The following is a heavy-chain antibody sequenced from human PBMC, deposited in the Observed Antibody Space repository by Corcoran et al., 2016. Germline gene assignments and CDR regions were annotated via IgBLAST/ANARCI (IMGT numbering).Heavy chain of an antibody. CDR2: INPSGGST. CDR3: ARQGGCSSTSCSARTYDYYYGMYV. J-gene: IGHJ6*02. D-gene: IGHD2-2*01. CDR1: GYTFTSYY. V-gene: IGHV1-46*01. Sequence: VQLVQSGDEGKKTGTSWKVSGKASGYTFTSYYMHWVRQAPGPGLEWMGIINPSGGSTSYAQKFQGRVTITSVTSTSTVYMELGSLRSEVTAVDYYARQGGCSSTSCSARTYDYYYGMYVWGQGTTVTVSS.